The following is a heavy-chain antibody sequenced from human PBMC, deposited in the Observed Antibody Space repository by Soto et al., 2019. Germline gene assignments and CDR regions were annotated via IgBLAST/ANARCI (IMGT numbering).Heavy chain of an antibody. J-gene: IGHJ6*02. V-gene: IGHV5-51*01. Sequence: PGESLKISCKGSGYSFTSDWIGWVRQMPGKGLEWMGIIYPGDSDTRYSPSFQGQVTISADKSISTAYLQWSSLKASDTAMYYWWRRLISHGSYYGNYGMDVWGQGTTDTVSS. D-gene: IGHD1-26*01. CDR1: GYSFTSDW. CDR3: WRRLISHGSYYGNYGMDV. CDR2: IYPGDSDT.